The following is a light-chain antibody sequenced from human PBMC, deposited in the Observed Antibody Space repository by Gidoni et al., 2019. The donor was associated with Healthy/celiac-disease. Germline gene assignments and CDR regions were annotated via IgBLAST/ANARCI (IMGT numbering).Light chain of an antibody. CDR3: QQSYSTPPT. CDR2: AAS. CDR1: QSSSSY. V-gene: IGKV1-39*01. Sequence: DIQMHQSPSSLSASVGDRATITCRASQSSSSYLNWYQQKPGKAPKLLIYAASSLQSGVPSRFSGSGSGTYFTLPISSLPPEDFVTYYCQQSYSTPPTFGQGTKVEIK. J-gene: IGKJ1*01.